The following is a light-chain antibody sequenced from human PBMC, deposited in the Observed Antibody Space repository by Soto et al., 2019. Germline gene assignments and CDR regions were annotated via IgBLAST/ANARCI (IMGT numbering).Light chain of an antibody. CDR3: HQRNNLLT. J-gene: IGKJ4*01. Sequence: EIVLTQSPATLSLSPGERATLSCRASQSVSSYLAWYQQKPGQAPRLLIYDASNRATGIPARFSGSGSGTDFTLTISSLEPEAFAVYYCHQRNNLLTFSGGTKVEIK. V-gene: IGKV3-11*01. CDR2: DAS. CDR1: QSVSSY.